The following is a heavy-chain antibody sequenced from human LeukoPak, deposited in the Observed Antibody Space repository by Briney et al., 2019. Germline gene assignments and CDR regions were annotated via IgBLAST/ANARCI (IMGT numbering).Heavy chain of an antibody. Sequence: SETLSLTFTVSGGPISTYYWGWIRQPPGKGLEWIGHIYYSGSTNYNPSLKSRVTIAVDTSKNHFSLKLSSVTAADTAVYHCTRNYDSSGYTTFGYWGRGTLVTVSS. CDR2: IYYSGST. D-gene: IGHD3-22*01. V-gene: IGHV4-59*01. CDR3: TRNYDSSGYTTFGY. J-gene: IGHJ4*02. CDR1: GGPISTYY.